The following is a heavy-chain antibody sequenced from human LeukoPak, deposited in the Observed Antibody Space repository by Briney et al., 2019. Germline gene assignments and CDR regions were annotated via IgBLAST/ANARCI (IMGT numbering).Heavy chain of an antibody. CDR1: GGTFSSYA. D-gene: IGHD3-3*01. CDR3: ARGGAHEWPHYYYYGMDV. Sequence: GSSVKVSCKASGGTFSSYAISWVRQAPGQGLEWMGRIIPILGIANYAQKFQGRVTITADKSTSTAYMELSSLRSKDTAVYYCARGGAHEWPHYYYYGMDVWGQGTTVTVSS. CDR2: IIPILGIA. J-gene: IGHJ6*02. V-gene: IGHV1-69*04.